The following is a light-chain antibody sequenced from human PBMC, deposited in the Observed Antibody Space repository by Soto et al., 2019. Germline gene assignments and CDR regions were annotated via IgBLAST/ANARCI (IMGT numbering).Light chain of an antibody. CDR3: QQFVESPYT. J-gene: IGKJ2*01. CDR1: ETVSRSY. V-gene: IGKV3-20*01. CDR2: DAS. Sequence: EIVLTQSPGTMSLSPGQRATLSCRASETVSRSYLAWYQQTPGQAPRLLIYDASSRATGIPDRFNGSGSGTDFSLTISRLEPEEFGVYYCQQFVESPYTFGQGTKLEIK.